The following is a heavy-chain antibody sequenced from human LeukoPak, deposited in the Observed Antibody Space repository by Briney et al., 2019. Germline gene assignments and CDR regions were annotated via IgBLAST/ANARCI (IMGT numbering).Heavy chain of an antibody. J-gene: IGHJ3*02. CDR1: RDSVSSNSGA. CDR3: AKGQWLVNDAFNI. D-gene: IGHD6-19*01. CDR2: TYYRSKWYH. V-gene: IGHV6-1*01. Sequence: SQTLSLTCAISRDSVSSNSGAWNWIRQSPSRGLEWLGRTYYRSKWYHDYAVSVESRITINPDRSKNHFSLQLNSVTPEDTAVYYCAKGQWLVNDAFNIWGQGTMVTVSS.